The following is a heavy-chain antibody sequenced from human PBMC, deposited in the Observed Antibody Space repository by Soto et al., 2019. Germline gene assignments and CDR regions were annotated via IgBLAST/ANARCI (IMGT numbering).Heavy chain of an antibody. CDR2: IYYSGST. J-gene: IGHJ4*02. V-gene: IGHV4-59*08. Sequence: PSETLSLTCTVSGGSISSYYWSWIRQPPGKGLEWIGYIYYSGSTGYNPSLKSRVTISVDTSKNQFSLKLSSVTAADTAVYYCARQAREGYNSAGYWGQGTLVTVSS. CDR3: ARQAREGYNSAGY. D-gene: IGHD5-12*01. CDR1: GGSISSYY.